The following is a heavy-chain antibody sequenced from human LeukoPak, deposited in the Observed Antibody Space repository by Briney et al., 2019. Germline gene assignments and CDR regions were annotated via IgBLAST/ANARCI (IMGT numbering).Heavy chain of an antibody. CDR2: VKKDASEK. CDR1: GFTFSNNW. J-gene: IGHJ4*02. Sequence: PGGSLRLSCAASGFTFSNNWMTWVRQAPGKGLEWVASVKKDASEKYYVDSVKGRFTISRDNAKNSLYLQMNSLRVEDTAVYYCARDPTQYLRYGYFDYWGQGTLVTVSS. CDR3: ARDPTQYLRYGYFDY. V-gene: IGHV3-7*01. D-gene: IGHD4-11*01.